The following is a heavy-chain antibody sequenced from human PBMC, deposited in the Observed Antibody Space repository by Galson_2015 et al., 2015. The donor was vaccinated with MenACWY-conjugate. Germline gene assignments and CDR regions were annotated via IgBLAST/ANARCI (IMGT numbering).Heavy chain of an antibody. CDR3: ARDTRFCGATHYYNYMDV. CDR2: ISPSATSI. CDR1: GFIFRNFE. J-gene: IGHJ6*03. Sequence: SLRLSCAASGFIFRNFEMNWVRQTPGEGLEWLSYISPSATSISYADSVKGRFTISRDNADNSLFLQMNSRRGEDTDIYYCARDTRFCGATHYYNYMDVCDKETTITDSS. D-gene: IGHD3-3*01. V-gene: IGHV3-48*03.